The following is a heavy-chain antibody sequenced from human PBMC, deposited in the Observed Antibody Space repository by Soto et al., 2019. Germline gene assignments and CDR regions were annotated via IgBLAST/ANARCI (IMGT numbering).Heavy chain of an antibody. CDR3: GRGFGRSQ. CDR1: GFTFNNYY. Sequence: EVQLVESGGGLVQPGGSLRLRCAASGFTFNNYYMVWVRQAPGRGLEWVANINQDGSAKYYVESVKGRFTITRAIAKSSLYLQRISLIAEDTATYYCGRGFGRSQWCQGSLVTVSS. CDR2: INQDGSAK. J-gene: IGHJ4*02. V-gene: IGHV3-7*05. D-gene: IGHD2-15*01.